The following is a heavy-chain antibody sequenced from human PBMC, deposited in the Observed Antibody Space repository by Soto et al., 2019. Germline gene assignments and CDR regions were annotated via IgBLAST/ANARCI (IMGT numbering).Heavy chain of an antibody. J-gene: IGHJ6*02. CDR3: ACPIAVAEVYGXDV. D-gene: IGHD6-19*01. CDR2: ISYDGSNK. CDR1: GFTFSSYA. Sequence: GGSLRLSCAASGFTFSSYAMHWVRQAPGKGPEWVAVISYDGSNKYYADSVKGRFTISRDNSKNTLYLQMNSLRAEDTAVYYCACPIAVAEVYGXDVWGQGTTVTVSS. V-gene: IGHV3-30-3*01.